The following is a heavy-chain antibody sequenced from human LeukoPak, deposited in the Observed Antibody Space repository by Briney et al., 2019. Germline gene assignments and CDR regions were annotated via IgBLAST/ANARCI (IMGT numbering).Heavy chain of an antibody. V-gene: IGHV1-2*06. Sequence: GASVKVSCKASGYTFTGYYMNWVRQAPGQGLEWMGRINPNSGGTNYAQKFQGRVTMTRDTSISTAYMELSRLRSDDTAVYYCAESFYTGIDYWGQGTLVTVSS. CDR2: INPNSGGT. J-gene: IGHJ4*02. D-gene: IGHD3-16*01. CDR1: GYTFTGYY. CDR3: AESFYTGIDY.